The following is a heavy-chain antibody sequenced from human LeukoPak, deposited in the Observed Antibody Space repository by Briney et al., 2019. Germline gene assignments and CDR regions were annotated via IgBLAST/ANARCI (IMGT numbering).Heavy chain of an antibody. CDR1: GGTFSSYA. V-gene: IGHV1-69*04. J-gene: IGHJ4*02. Sequence: SVKVSCKASGGTFSSYAISWVRQAPGQGLEWMGRIFPILGIANYAQKFQGRVTITADKSTSTAYMELSSLRSEDTAVYYCARGGRMVRGVIIDYWGQGTLVTVSS. D-gene: IGHD3-10*01. CDR2: IFPILGIA. CDR3: ARGGRMVRGVIIDY.